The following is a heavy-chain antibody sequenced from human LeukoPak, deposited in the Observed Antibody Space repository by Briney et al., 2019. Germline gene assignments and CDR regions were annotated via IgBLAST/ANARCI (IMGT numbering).Heavy chain of an antibody. CDR1: GVSIGSHY. J-gene: IGHJ4*02. Sequence: PSETLSLTCTVSGVSIGSHYWSWIRQSPGKGLEWIGCVYNSGTTVYNPSLTGRVTISVDTSKNQYSLNLRSATAADAAVYYCARDAYWGQGILVTVSS. V-gene: IGHV4-59*11. CDR3: ARDAY. CDR2: VYNSGTT.